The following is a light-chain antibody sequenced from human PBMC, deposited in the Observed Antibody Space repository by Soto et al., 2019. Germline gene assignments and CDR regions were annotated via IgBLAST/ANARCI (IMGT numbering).Light chain of an antibody. CDR1: QSLSGN. V-gene: IGKV3-15*01. J-gene: IGKJ1*01. Sequence: EIVMTQSPATLSVSPWERATLSCRASQSLSGNYLAWYQQKPGQAPRLLIYGVSTRASGIPARFSGSGSGTEFTLTISSLQSEDLAVYYCQHLGTFGQGTKVDIK. CDR2: GVS. CDR3: QHLGT.